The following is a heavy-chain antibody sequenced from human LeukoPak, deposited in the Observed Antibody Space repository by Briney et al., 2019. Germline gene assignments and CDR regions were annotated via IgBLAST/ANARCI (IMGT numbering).Heavy chain of an antibody. CDR1: GGSFSSYY. V-gene: IGHV4-59*01. CDR3: VRAVGPVGGYDSP. Sequence: PSETLSLTCTVSGGSFSSYYWSWIRMPPGKGLERIGYSYYSGSTNYNPSLKSRVTISLDTSKNQFSLKLSSVTAADTAVYYCVRAVGPVGGYDSPWGQGTLVTVSS. D-gene: IGHD5-12*01. CDR2: SYYSGST. J-gene: IGHJ5*02.